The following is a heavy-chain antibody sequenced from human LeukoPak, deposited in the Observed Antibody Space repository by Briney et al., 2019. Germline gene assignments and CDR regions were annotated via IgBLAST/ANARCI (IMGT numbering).Heavy chain of an antibody. CDR2: FDPENGET. V-gene: IGHV1-24*01. J-gene: IGHJ5*02. Sequence: ASVKVSCKVSGYTLTELSMHWVRQAPGKGLEWMGGFDPENGETIYAQKFQGIFTMTEDTSTDTAYMELSSLRSEDTAVYYCARERAVGATTSWFDPWGQGTLVTVSS. D-gene: IGHD1-26*01. CDR3: ARERAVGATTSWFDP. CDR1: GYTLTELS.